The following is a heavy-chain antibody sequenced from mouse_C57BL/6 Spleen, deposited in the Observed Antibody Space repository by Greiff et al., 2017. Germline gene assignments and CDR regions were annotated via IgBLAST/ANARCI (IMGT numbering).Heavy chain of an antibody. D-gene: IGHD2-5*01. V-gene: IGHV8-12*01. CDR3: ARRVPYSKGAMDY. CDR1: GFSLSTSGMG. Sequence: QVQLKESGPGILQSSQTLSLTCSFSGFSLSTSGMGVSWIRQPSGKGLEWLAHTYWDDDKRYNPSLKSRLTISKDTSKNQVFLKITSVDTADTATYYCARRVPYSKGAMDYWGQGTSVTVSS. J-gene: IGHJ4*01. CDR2: TYWDDDK.